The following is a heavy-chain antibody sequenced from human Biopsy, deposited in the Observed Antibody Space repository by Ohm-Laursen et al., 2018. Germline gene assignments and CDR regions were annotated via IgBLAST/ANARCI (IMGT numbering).Heavy chain of an antibody. V-gene: IGHV4-59*11. CDR2: ISCTGYT. J-gene: IGHJ4*02. CDR3: ARGSNDSGGLYFPR. CDR1: GGSFTGHY. D-gene: IGHD4-23*01. Sequence: TLPLTCTVSGGSFTGHYWSWIRQPPGKRLEWIGHISCTGYTSYNASLKSRVTISVDTSRNHFSLRLSSLTAADTAVYYCARGSNDSGGLYFPRWGQGTLLTVSS.